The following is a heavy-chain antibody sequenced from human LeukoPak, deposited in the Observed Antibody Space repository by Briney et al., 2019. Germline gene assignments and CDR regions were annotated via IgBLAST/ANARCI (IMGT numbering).Heavy chain of an antibody. Sequence: PGGSLRLSCAASGLTFSIYWMHWIRQVPGKGLVWVSRINSDGSTTTYADSVKGRFTISRDNAKNTLYLQMNSLRDEDTAVYPCTRDNSYGYDYWGQGTLVTVSS. D-gene: IGHD5-18*01. CDR3: TRDNSYGYDY. J-gene: IGHJ4*02. CDR1: GLTFSIYW. CDR2: INSDGSTT. V-gene: IGHV3-74*01.